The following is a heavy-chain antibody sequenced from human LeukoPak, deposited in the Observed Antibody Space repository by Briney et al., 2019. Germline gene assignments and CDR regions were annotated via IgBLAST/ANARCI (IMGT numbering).Heavy chain of an antibody. CDR3: ARDTPRITGTTYYGMDV. CDR2: INPNSGGT. J-gene: IGHJ6*02. V-gene: IGHV1-2*04. CDR1: GYTFTGYY. Sequence: GASVKVSCKASGYTFTGYYMHWVRQAPGQGLEWMGWINPNSGGTNYAQKFQGWVTMTRDTSISTAYMELSRLRSDDTAVYYCARDTPRITGTTYYGMDVWGQGTTVTVSS. D-gene: IGHD1-20*01.